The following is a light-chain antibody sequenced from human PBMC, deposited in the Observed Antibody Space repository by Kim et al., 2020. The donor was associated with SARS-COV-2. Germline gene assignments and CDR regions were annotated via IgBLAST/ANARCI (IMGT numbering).Light chain of an antibody. CDR2: KVS. V-gene: IGKV1-5*03. CDR1: VNINNW. Sequence: ASVGDRVTSTCRASVNINNWLAWFQQKPGKAPKVLIYKVSNLESGAPSRFSGSGSGTEFTLTISSLQPDDFATYYCQQYNSNSWTFGQGTKVDIK. J-gene: IGKJ1*01. CDR3: QQYNSNSWT.